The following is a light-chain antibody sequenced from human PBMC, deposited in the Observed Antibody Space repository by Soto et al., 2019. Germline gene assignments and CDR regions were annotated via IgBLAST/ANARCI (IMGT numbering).Light chain of an antibody. CDR3: QQYGSSPWT. CDR1: QTISND. J-gene: IGKJ1*01. V-gene: IGKV3-15*01. CDR2: GAS. Sequence: EVVMTQSPATVSVSPGEGVTLSCRASQTISNDLAWYQQKPGQAPRLLIYGASTRATGVPARFSGGGSGTEFTFTISSLQSEDFAVYYCQQYGSSPWTFGQGTKVDIK.